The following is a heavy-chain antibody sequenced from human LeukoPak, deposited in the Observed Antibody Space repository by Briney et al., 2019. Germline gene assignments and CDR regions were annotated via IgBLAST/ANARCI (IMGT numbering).Heavy chain of an antibody. CDR3: STTYYYDSSEGY. CDR1: GFTFSNAW. Sequence: GGSLRLSCAASGFTFSNAWMNWVRQGPGKGLEWVGRIKSKTDGGTTDYAALVKGRFTISRDDSKNTLYLQMNSLKTEATAVYSCSTTYYYDSSEGYWGQGTLVTVSS. V-gene: IGHV3-15*07. CDR2: IKSKTDGGTT. J-gene: IGHJ4*02. D-gene: IGHD3-22*01.